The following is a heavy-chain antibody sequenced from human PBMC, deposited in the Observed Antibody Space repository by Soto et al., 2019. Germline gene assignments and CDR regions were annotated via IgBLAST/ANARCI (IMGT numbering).Heavy chain of an antibody. CDR2: IIPIFGTA. J-gene: IGHJ6*02. D-gene: IGHD2-2*01. V-gene: IGHV1-69*13. CDR3: ATDIVVVPAAIGAPYGMDV. Sequence: SVKVSCKASGGTFSRYAISWVRQAPGQGLEWIGGIIPIFGTANYAQKFQGRVTITADESTSTAYMDLSSLRSEDTAVYYCATDIVVVPAAIGAPYGMDVWGQGTTVTVS. CDR1: GGTFSRYA.